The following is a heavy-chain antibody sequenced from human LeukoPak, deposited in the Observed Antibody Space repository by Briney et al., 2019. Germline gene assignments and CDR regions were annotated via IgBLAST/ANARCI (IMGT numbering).Heavy chain of an antibody. CDR2: IRYDGSNK. J-gene: IGHJ4*02. V-gene: IGHV3-30*02. CDR1: GFTFSSYG. D-gene: IGHD3-10*01. CDR3: AKAGYVYGSGSYYHFDY. Sequence: GESLKISCAASGFTFSSYGMHWVRQAPGKGLEWVAFIRYDGSNKYYADSVKGRFTISRDNSKNTLYLQMNSLRAEDTAVYYCAKAGYVYGSGSYYHFDYWGQGTLVTVSS.